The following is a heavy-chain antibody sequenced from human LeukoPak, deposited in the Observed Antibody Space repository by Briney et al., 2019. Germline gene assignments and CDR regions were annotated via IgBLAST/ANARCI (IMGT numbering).Heavy chain of an antibody. D-gene: IGHD6-25*01. V-gene: IGHV3-7*03. CDR2: IKQDGSEK. J-gene: IGHJ4*02. Sequence: GGSLRLSCAASGFTFSGYWMTWVRQAPGKGLEWVANIKQDGSEKYYVDSVKGRFTISRDNAKNSLYLQMNSLRAEDTAVYYCARGGSVNYWGQGTLVTVSS. CDR3: ARGGSVNY. CDR1: GFTFSGYW.